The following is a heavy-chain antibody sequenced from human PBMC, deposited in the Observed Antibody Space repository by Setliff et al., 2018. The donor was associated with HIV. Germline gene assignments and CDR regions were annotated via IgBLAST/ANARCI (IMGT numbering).Heavy chain of an antibody. CDR3: ATLDRRDAFDI. J-gene: IGHJ3*02. V-gene: IGHV3-21*01. D-gene: IGHD1-1*01. Sequence: PGGSLSLSCAASGFTFSSYSLNWVRQAPGRGLEWVSSISSSSTYIYYADSVKGRFTISRDNAKNSLYLQMNSLRAEDTAVYYCATLDRRDAFDIWGQGTRVTVSS. CDR1: GFTFSSYS. CDR2: ISSSSTYI.